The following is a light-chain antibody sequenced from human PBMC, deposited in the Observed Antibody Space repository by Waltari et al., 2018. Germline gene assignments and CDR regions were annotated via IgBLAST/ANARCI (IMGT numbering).Light chain of an antibody. Sequence: DILMTQSPPTLSASMGDRVTITCRASRDIITKLAWYQQKPGRAPKPLIYKASSWESGVPARFSGSGSVTEFTLTISTLQPDDFATYYCQEYVEDLWTFGQGTKVEIK. V-gene: IGKV1-5*03. CDR1: RDIITK. CDR2: KAS. CDR3: QEYVEDLWT. J-gene: IGKJ1*01.